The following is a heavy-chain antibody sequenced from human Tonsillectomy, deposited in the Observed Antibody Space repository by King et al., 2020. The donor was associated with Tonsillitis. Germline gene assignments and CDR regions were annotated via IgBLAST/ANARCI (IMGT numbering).Heavy chain of an antibody. CDR2: INPSGGST. J-gene: IGHJ6*02. CDR3: ASELEVLGVVHKYAYGMDV. V-gene: IGHV1-46*01. CDR1: GYTFTSYY. Sequence: QLVQSGAEVKKPGASVKVSCKASGYTFTSYYMHWVRQAPGQGLEWMGIINPSGGSTSYSQKFQGRVTMTRDTSTSTVYMELSSLRSEDTAVYYCASELEVLGVVHKYAYGMDVWGQGTTVTVSS. D-gene: IGHD3-3*01.